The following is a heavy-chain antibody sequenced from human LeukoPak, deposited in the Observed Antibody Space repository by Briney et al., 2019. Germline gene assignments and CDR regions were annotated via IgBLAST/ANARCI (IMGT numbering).Heavy chain of an antibody. J-gene: IGHJ4*02. CDR2: IYYSGST. CDR3: AREDYYDSSGYYDY. D-gene: IGHD3-22*01. CDR1: GGSISSSSYY. Sequence: SSETLSLTCTVSGGSISSSSYYWGWIRQPPGKGLEWIGSIYYSGSTYYNPSLKSRVTISVDTSKNQFSLKLSSVTAADTAVYYCAREDYYDSSGYYDYWGQGTLVTVSS. V-gene: IGHV4-39*07.